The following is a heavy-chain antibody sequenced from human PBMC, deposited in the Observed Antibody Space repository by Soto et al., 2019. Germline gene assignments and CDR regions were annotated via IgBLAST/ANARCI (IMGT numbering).Heavy chain of an antibody. Sequence: QVQLVQSGAEVKKPGSSVKVSCKASGGTFTSSAISWVRQAPGQGLEWMGGLIILFSTRDYAQRFRGRVTIIADKSTSTAYMELSSLIPDDKAVYYCARRGMDSSGGSYFDSWGQGTLVNVP. CDR1: GGTFTSSA. CDR2: LIILFSTR. D-gene: IGHD6-19*01. V-gene: IGHV1-69*06. CDR3: ARRGMDSSGGSYFDS. J-gene: IGHJ4*02.